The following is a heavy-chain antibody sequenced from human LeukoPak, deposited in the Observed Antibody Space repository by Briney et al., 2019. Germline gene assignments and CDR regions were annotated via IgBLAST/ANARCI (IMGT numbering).Heavy chain of an antibody. CDR1: GFTFSTCP. CDR2: INSNGGRT. V-gene: IGHV3-64*02. Sequence: PGGSLRLSCVAFGFTFSTCPMYWVRQAPGKGPELVSSINSNGGRTYYADSMKGRFTISRDNSKNTLYLQMDSLRAEDMAVYYCARTKIQYPYYYMDVWGKGTTVTVSS. CDR3: ARTKIQYPYYYMDV. D-gene: IGHD4-11*01. J-gene: IGHJ6*03.